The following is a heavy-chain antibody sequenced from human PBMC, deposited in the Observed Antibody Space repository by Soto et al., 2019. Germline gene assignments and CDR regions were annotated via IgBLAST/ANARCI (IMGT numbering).Heavy chain of an antibody. J-gene: IGHJ5*02. V-gene: IGHV1-18*01. D-gene: IGHD3-22*01. Sequence: GASVKVSCKASGYTFTSYGISWVRQAPGQGLEWMGWISAYNGNTNYAQKLQGRVTMTTDTSTSTAYMELRSLRSDDTAVYYCARVSPVYDSSGRRARKVNWFDPWGQGTLVTVSS. CDR1: GYTFTSYG. CDR2: ISAYNGNT. CDR3: ARVSPVYDSSGRRARKVNWFDP.